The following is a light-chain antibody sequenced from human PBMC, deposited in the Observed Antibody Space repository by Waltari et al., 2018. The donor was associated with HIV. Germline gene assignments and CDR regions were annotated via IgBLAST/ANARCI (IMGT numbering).Light chain of an antibody. V-gene: IGKV1-9*01. CDR1: QGINHF. CDR3: QQVNRSPLT. Sequence: DIQLNKSPSFLSASVGDRVTITCRASQGINHFLAWYQQKPGKAPKLLIYSTSTLYSGVPSRFSGSGSGTEFTLTISSLQPEDFATYYCQQVNRSPLTFGGGTKVEIK. J-gene: IGKJ4*01. CDR2: STS.